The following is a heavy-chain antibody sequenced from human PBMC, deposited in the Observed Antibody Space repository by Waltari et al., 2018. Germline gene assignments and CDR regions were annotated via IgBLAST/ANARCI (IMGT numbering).Heavy chain of an antibody. J-gene: IGHJ5*02. Sequence: QVQLQQWGAGLLKPSETLSLTCAVYGGSFSGYYWSWIRQPPGKGLEWIGEINHSGSTNYHPSLKSRVTISVDTSKNQFSLKLSSVTAADTAVYYCARVVGFWSGDWFDPCGQGTLVTVSS. CDR3: ARVVGFWSGDWFDP. D-gene: IGHD3-3*01. V-gene: IGHV4-34*01. CDR2: INHSGST. CDR1: GGSFSGYY.